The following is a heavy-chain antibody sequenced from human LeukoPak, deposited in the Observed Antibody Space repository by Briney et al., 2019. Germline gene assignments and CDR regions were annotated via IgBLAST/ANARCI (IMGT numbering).Heavy chain of an antibody. Sequence: ASXXVSCKASGYTFTSYGISWVRQAPGQGLEWMGWISAYNGNTNYAQKLQGRVTMTTDTSTSTAYMELRSLRSDDTAVYYCARLSTDSSGYYYVWWFDPWGQGTLVTVSS. J-gene: IGHJ5*02. CDR1: GYTFTSYG. D-gene: IGHD3-22*01. V-gene: IGHV1-18*01. CDR3: ARLSTDSSGYYYVWWFDP. CDR2: ISAYNGNT.